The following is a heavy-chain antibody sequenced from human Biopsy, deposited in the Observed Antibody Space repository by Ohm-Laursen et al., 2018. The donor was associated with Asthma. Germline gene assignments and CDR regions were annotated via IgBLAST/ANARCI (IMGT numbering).Heavy chain of an antibody. J-gene: IGHJ4*02. CDR1: GYSLTDLS. CDR2: HDHEEGGT. D-gene: IGHD4-17*01. Sequence: ASVKVSSNISGYSLTDLSMHWVRQAPGQGLEWMGGHDHEEGGTVNARRFQGRVTMTEDTSTDTAYMELSSLSSDDTAVYYCASDFPKDYVRYNFQFWGQGTLVTVSS. CDR3: ASDFPKDYVRYNFQF. V-gene: IGHV1-24*01.